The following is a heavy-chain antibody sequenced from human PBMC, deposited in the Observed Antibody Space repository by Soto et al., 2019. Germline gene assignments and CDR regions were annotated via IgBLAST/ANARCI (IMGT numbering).Heavy chain of an antibody. D-gene: IGHD2-15*01. CDR3: AKENVVLPFDY. CDR1: GITFSSDG. V-gene: IGHV3-30*18. Sequence: GGSLRLSWAASGITFSSDGMHWVRQAPGTGLEWVAVISYDGSNKYYADSVKGRFTISRDNSKNTLYLQMNSLRAEDTAVYYGAKENVVLPFDYWGQGTLVTVSS. J-gene: IGHJ4*02. CDR2: ISYDGSNK.